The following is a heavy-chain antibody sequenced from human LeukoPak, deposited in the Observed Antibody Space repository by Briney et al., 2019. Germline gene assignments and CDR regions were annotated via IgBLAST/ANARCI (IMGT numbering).Heavy chain of an antibody. V-gene: IGHV1-18*01. CDR2: ISAYNGNT. CDR1: GYTFTSYG. CDR3: ARDYRSSRPSLFGQNYGAFDI. J-gene: IGHJ3*02. Sequence: GASVKVSCKASGYTFTSYGISWVRQAPGQGLEWMGWISAYNGNTNYAQKLQGRVTMTTDTSTSTAYMELRSLRSDDTAVYYCARDYRSSRPSLFGQNYGAFDIWGQGTMVTASS. D-gene: IGHD3-16*02.